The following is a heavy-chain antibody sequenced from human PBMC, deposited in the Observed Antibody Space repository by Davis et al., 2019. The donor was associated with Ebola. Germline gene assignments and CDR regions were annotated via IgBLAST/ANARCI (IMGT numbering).Heavy chain of an antibody. Sequence: ASVKVSCKASGYTFTGYYMHWVRQAPGQGLEWMGWINPNSGGTNYAQKFQGWVTMTRDTSISTAYMELSRLRSDDTAVYYCARSYGSGVYGMDVWGQGTTVTVSS. CDR1: GYTFTGYY. V-gene: IGHV1-2*04. CDR2: INPNSGGT. CDR3: ARSYGSGVYGMDV. J-gene: IGHJ6*02. D-gene: IGHD3-10*01.